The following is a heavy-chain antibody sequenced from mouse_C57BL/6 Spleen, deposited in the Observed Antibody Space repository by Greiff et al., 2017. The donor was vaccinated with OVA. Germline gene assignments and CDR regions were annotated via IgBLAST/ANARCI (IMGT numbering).Heavy chain of an antibody. V-gene: IGHV1-64*01. Sequence: VQPQQPGAELVKPGASVKLSCKASGYTFTSYWMHWVKQRPGQGLEWIGMIHPNSGSTNYNEKFKSKATLTVDKSSSTAYMQLSSLTSEDSAVYYCARGGTPYYAMDYWGQGTSVTVSS. CDR2: IHPNSGST. J-gene: IGHJ4*01. CDR1: GYTFTSYW. CDR3: ARGGTPYYAMDY. D-gene: IGHD2-14*01.